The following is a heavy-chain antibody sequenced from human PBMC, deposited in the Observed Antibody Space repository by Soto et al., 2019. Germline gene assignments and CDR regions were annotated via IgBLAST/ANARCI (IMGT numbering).Heavy chain of an antibody. Sequence: ASVKVSCKASGYTFTSYGINWVRQAPGQGLEWLGRVSTYNGNTKYAQKFQGRVTMTTDTSTTTVYMHLRSLRSDDTAVYYCARERGLTASTFFGYWGQGTVVTVS. D-gene: IGHD3-10*01. CDR3: ARERGLTASTFFGY. CDR2: VSTYNGNT. V-gene: IGHV1-18*01. CDR1: GYTFTSYG. J-gene: IGHJ4*02.